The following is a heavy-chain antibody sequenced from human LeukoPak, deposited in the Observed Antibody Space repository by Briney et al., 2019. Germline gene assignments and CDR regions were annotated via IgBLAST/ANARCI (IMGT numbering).Heavy chain of an antibody. D-gene: IGHD5-12*01. Sequence: ASVKVSCKASGYTFTSYDINWVRQAPGQGLEWMGWMNPNRVNTGSTQKFQGRLTLTKNTSISTAFMELSGLRSEDTAVNFCARVGGYNYGRNWFDSWGQGTLVTVSS. CDR1: GYTFTSYD. J-gene: IGHJ5*01. CDR2: MNPNRVNT. V-gene: IGHV1-8*01. CDR3: ARVGGYNYGRNWFDS.